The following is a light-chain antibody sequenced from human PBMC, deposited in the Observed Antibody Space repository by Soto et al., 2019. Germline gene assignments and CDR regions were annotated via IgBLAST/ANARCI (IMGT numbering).Light chain of an antibody. V-gene: IGLV1-44*01. Sequence: QSVLTQSPSASGTTGQRVTISCSGSNSNIGSNPVNWYQQLPGMAPKLLISANNQRPSGVPDRFSGSKSGTSASLAISWLQSEDEADYYCATWDGSLNAVVFGGGTKVTVL. CDR3: ATWDGSLNAVV. CDR2: ANN. CDR1: NSNIGSNP. J-gene: IGLJ2*01.